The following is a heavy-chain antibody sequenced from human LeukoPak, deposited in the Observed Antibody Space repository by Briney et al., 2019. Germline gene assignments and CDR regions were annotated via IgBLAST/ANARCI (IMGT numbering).Heavy chain of an antibody. CDR3: ARDGVRYCSSTSCYGLGWFDP. CDR2: IYYSGST. CDR1: GGSSSSYY. D-gene: IGHD2-2*01. J-gene: IGHJ5*02. V-gene: IGHV4-59*01. Sequence: SETLSLTCTVSGGSSSSYYWSWIRQPPGKGLEWIGYIYYSGSTNYNPSLKSRVTISVDTSKNQFSLKLSSVTAADTAVYYCARDGVRYCSSTSCYGLGWFDPWGQGTLVTVSS.